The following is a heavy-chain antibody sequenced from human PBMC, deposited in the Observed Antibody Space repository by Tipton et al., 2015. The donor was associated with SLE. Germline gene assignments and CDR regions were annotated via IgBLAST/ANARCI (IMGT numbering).Heavy chain of an antibody. J-gene: IGHJ4*02. CDR1: GGSISSGYY. V-gene: IGHV4-31*03. D-gene: IGHD3-22*01. CDR3: ASIRYYYDSSGYYSPFDY. Sequence: TLSLTCSVTGGSISSGYYWSWIRQHPGKGLEWIGYIYYTGNTYYNPSLKNRVTISLDASRIQFSLKMTSVTAADTAIYYCASIRYYYDSSGYYSPFDYWGQGTLVTVSS. CDR2: IYYTGNT.